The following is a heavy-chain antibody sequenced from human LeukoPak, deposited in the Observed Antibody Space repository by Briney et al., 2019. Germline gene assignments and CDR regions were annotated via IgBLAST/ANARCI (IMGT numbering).Heavy chain of an antibody. CDR1: GFIFDSYA. D-gene: IGHD3-10*01. V-gene: IGHV3-30*03. J-gene: IGHJ6*02. CDR3: ATDLTPVVRGVIKIHYYYGMDV. CDR2: TSSDGRNK. Sequence: GGSLRLSCSASGFIFDSYAMHWVRQAPGEGLEWVAITSSDGRNKYHIESVKGRFSISRDDSKKTVYLKMNSLRPEDTAVYYCATDLTPVVRGVIKIHYYYGMDVWGQGTTVTVSS.